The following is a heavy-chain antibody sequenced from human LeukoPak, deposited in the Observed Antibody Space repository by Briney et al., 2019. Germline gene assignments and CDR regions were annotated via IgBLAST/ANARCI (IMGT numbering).Heavy chain of an antibody. J-gene: IGHJ4*02. Sequence: PGVSLRLSCAASGFTFSSYAMSWVRQAPGKGLEWVSSISGGGAVTYYADSVKGRFTISRDNSKNTVYLHMNSLRAEDTAVYYCAKEPRVATIEIFDYWGQGTLVTVSS. D-gene: IGHD5-12*01. CDR3: AKEPRVATIEIFDY. CDR2: ISGGGAVT. CDR1: GFTFSSYA. V-gene: IGHV3-23*01.